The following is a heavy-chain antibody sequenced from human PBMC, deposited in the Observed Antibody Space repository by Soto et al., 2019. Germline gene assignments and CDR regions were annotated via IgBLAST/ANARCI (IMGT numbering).Heavy chain of an antibody. CDR1: GFTFSSYA. D-gene: IGHD3-22*01. CDR3: AREDYYDSSGYPGDY. V-gene: IGHV3-30-3*01. CDR2: ISYDGSNK. J-gene: IGHJ4*02. Sequence: PGGSLRLSCAASGFTFSSYAMHWVRQAPGKGLEWVAVISYDGSNKYYADSVKGRFTISRDNSKNTLYLQMNSLRAEDTAVYYCAREDYYDSSGYPGDYWGQGTLVTVSS.